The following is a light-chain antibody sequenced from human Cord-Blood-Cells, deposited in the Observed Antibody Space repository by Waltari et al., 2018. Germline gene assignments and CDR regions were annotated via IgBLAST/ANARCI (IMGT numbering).Light chain of an antibody. V-gene: IGLV2-14*01. CDR1: SSDVGGYNY. Sequence: QSALTQPASVSGYPGQSITISCPGTSSDVGGYNYVPWYQQHPGKAPKLMIYDVSNRPSGVSNRFSGSKSGNTASLTISGLQAEDEADYYCSSYTSSSTVVFGGGTKLTVL. CDR2: DVS. J-gene: IGLJ2*01. CDR3: SSYTSSSTVV.